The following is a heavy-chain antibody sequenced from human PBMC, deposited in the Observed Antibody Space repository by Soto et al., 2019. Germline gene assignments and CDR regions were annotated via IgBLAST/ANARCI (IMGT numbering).Heavy chain of an antibody. CDR2: IYPGDSDT. D-gene: IGHD3-3*01. V-gene: IGHV5-51*01. J-gene: IGHJ6*02. CDR3: AIHPYDFWSGYPDYYYYYGVDV. CDR1: GYSFTSYW. Sequence: GESLKISCKGSGYSFTSYWIGWVRQMPGKGLEWMGIIYPGDSDTRYSPSFQGQVTISADKSISTAYLQWSSLKASDTAMYYCAIHPYDFWSGYPDYYYYYGVDVWGQGTTVTVSS.